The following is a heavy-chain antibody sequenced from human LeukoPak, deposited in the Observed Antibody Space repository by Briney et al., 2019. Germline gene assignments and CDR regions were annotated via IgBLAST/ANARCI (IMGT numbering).Heavy chain of an antibody. CDR2: IYYSGSS. CDR1: GGSISSGGYY. D-gene: IGHD2-15*01. Sequence: SETLSLTCTVSGGSISSGGYYWSWIRQHPGKGLEWIGYIYYSGSSYYNPSLKSRVTISVDTSKNQFSLKLSSVTAADTAVYYCASLFTPYLAYCSGGSCMSWGQGTLGTVSS. CDR3: ASLFTPYLAYCSGGSCMS. V-gene: IGHV4-31*03. J-gene: IGHJ4*02.